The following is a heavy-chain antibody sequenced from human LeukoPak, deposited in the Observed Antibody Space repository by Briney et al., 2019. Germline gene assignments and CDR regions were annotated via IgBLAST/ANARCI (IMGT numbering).Heavy chain of an antibody. J-gene: IGHJ4*02. CDR3: ARRIAGIAAAGGLVY. V-gene: IGHV4-59*08. D-gene: IGHD6-13*01. CDR1: GGSISSYY. CDR2: IYYSGST. Sequence: SETLSLTCTVSGGSISSYYWSWIRQPPGKGLEWIGYIYYSGSTNYNPSLTSRVTISVDTSKNQFSLKLSSVTAADTAVYYCARRIAGIAAAGGLVYWGQGTLVSVSS.